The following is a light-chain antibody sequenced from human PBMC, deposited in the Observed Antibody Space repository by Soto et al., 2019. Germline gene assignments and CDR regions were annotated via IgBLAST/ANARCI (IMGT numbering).Light chain of an antibody. Sequence: QSALTQPASVSGSPGQSITISCTGTSSDVGGYNYVSWYQQHPGKAPKLMIYDVSNRPSGVSNRFSGSKSGNTASLTISGXXXXXXXXXXCSSYTSSSTYVFGTGTKVTVL. V-gene: IGLV2-14*01. CDR1: SSDVGGYNY. CDR3: SSYTSSSTYV. J-gene: IGLJ1*01. CDR2: DVS.